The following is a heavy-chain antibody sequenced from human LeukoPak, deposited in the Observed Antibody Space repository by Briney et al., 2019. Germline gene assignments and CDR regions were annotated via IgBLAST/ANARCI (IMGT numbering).Heavy chain of an antibody. Sequence: GGSLRLSCVASGFSFNTYAMSWVRQAPGKGLEWVSGISATGRERHYTDSVKGRFTIPRDNSKNTLHLQMSSLRAEDTALYFCAKDHDNADYYYYFDSWGQGTLVTVSS. CDR1: GFSFNTYA. V-gene: IGHV3-23*01. CDR2: ISATGRER. D-gene: IGHD2-21*02. CDR3: AKDHDNADYYYYFDS. J-gene: IGHJ4*02.